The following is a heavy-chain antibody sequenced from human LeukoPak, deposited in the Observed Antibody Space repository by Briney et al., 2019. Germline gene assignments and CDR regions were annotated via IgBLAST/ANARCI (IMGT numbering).Heavy chain of an antibody. J-gene: IGHJ4*02. D-gene: IGHD1-26*01. Sequence: SETLSLTCTVSGGSISSRNNYWGWIRQPPGKELEWIGSIYYSGTTYYNPSLKSRVTISVETSKNQFSLMLNSVTAADTAVYYCARRGSGKYQDYWGQGALVTVSS. V-gene: IGHV4-39*01. CDR3: ARRGSGKYQDY. CDR1: GGSISSRNNY. CDR2: IYYSGTT.